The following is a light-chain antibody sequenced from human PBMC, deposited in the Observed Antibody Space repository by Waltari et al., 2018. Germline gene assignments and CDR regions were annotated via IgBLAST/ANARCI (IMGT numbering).Light chain of an antibody. CDR3: QQRSNWPPLT. J-gene: IGKJ4*01. CDR1: QSVSSY. Sequence: EIVLTQSPATLSLSPGERATLSCRASQSVSSYLGWYQQKPGQAPRLLIYEASNRATGIPPRFSGSGSGTDFTLTISSLEPEDFAVYYGQQRSNWPPLTFGRGTKVEIK. CDR2: EAS. V-gene: IGKV3-11*01.